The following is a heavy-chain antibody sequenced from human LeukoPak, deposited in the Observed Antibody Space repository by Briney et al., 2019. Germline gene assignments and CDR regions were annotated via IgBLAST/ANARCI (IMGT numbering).Heavy chain of an antibody. V-gene: IGHV3-23*01. D-gene: IGHD6-13*01. Sequence: GGSLRLSCAASGFTFGNHAMSWVRQAPGKGLEWVSTITGSGGSTYYADSVKGRFTISRDSYENTLFLQMNGLRAEDTAVYFCAKGPYTSSWYHFDYWGQGTLVSVSS. CDR3: AKGPYTSSWYHFDY. CDR2: ITGSGGST. J-gene: IGHJ4*02. CDR1: GFTFGNHA.